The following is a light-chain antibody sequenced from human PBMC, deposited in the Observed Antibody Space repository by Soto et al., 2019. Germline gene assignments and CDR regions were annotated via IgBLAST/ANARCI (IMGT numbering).Light chain of an antibody. CDR2: GAS. J-gene: IGKJ4*01. V-gene: IGKV3-20*01. CDR1: QSVSSSY. CDR3: QQYGSSLLT. Sequence: EIVLTQSPGTLSLSPGERATLSCRASQSVSSSYLAWYQQKPGQAPRLLIYGASSRATGIPDRFSGSGSGTDFTLTISRLEPEDFAVYYCQQYGSSLLTFGGGRKGDIK.